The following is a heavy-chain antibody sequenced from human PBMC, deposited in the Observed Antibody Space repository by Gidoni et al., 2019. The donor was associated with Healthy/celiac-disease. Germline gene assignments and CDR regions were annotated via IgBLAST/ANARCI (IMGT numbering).Heavy chain of an antibody. CDR3: ARDRRDCSSTSCYTYSYYYYYGMDV. CDR1: GFTFSDYY. D-gene: IGHD2-2*02. CDR2: ISSSSSYT. V-gene: IGHV3-11*06. Sequence: QVQLVESGGGLVKPGGSLRLSCAASGFTFSDYYMSWIRQAPGKGLEWVSYISSSSSYTNYADSVKGRFTISRDNAKNSLYLQMNSLRAEDTAVYYCARDRRDCSSTSCYTYSYYYYYGMDVWGQGTTVTVSS. J-gene: IGHJ6*02.